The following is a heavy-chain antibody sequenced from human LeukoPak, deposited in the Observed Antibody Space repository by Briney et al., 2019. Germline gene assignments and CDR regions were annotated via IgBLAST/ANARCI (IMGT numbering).Heavy chain of an antibody. Sequence: SETLSLTCTVSGGSISSYYWSWIRQPAGKGLEWIGRIYTSGSTNYNPSLKSRVTMSVDTSKNQFSLKLSSVTAADTAVYYCARATVGYYYGSGGYYNGFDYWGQGTLVTVSS. CDR2: IYTSGST. D-gene: IGHD3-10*01. J-gene: IGHJ4*02. V-gene: IGHV4-4*07. CDR1: GGSISSYY. CDR3: ARATVGYYYGSGGYYNGFDY.